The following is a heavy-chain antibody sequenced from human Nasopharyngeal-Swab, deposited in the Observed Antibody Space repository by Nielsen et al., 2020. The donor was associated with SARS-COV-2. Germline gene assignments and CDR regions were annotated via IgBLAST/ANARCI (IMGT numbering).Heavy chain of an antibody. D-gene: IGHD3-10*01. CDR2: IYYSGST. V-gene: IGHV4-39*07. CDR3: ARENRPYYYGSGSSYFDY. J-gene: IGHJ4*02. Sequence: WIRQPPGKGLEWIGSIYYSGSTYYSPSLKSRVTISVDTSKNQFSLKLSSVTAADTAVYYCARENRPYYYGSGSSYFDYWGQGTLVTVSS.